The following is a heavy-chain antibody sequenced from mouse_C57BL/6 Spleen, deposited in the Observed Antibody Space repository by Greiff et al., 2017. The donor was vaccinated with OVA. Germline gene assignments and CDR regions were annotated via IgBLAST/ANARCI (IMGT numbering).Heavy chain of an antibody. CDR1: GYTFTSSG. CDR3: ARWDYGSSYAMDY. D-gene: IGHD1-1*01. J-gene: IGHJ4*01. CDR2: IYPRSGNT. V-gene: IGHV1-81*01. Sequence: VQLQASGAELARPGASVKLSCKASGYTFTSSGISWVKQRTGQVLEWIGEIYPRSGNTYYNEKFKGKATLTADKSSSTAYMELRSLTSEDSAVYFCARWDYGSSYAMDYWGQGTSVTVSS.